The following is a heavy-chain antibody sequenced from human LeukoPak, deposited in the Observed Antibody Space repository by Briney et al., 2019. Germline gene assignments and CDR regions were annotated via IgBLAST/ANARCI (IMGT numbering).Heavy chain of an antibody. Sequence: QPGASLRLSWAAAAFSLIDYGLGSVSPPAGKGLEWVAFIWFDGSNKYHGVSVKGRFTISRVNSNPPLDLELHTLSAQHTALYYCARDLRSSGWYDWFDPWGQGTLVTVSS. J-gene: IGHJ5*02. V-gene: IGHV3-30*02. CDR1: AFSLIDYG. D-gene: IGHD6-19*01. CDR3: ARDLRSSGWYDWFDP. CDR2: IWFDGSNK.